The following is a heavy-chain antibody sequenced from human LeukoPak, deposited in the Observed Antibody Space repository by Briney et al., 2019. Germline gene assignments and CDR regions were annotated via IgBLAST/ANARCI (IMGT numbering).Heavy chain of an antibody. J-gene: IGHJ3*02. CDR2: TKRKGSGT. CDR3: ARALVTRLGAFDI. D-gene: IGHD1-26*01. V-gene: IGHV3-74*01. Sequence: GGSLRLSCAAAGFTLSNEWMEWVSQAQGKGIEWVARTKRKGSGTNYADSVKGRFTISRDNAQNTLYLQMNNLGVDDTAVYYCARALVTRLGAFDIWGQGTMVIVFS. CDR1: GFTLSNEW.